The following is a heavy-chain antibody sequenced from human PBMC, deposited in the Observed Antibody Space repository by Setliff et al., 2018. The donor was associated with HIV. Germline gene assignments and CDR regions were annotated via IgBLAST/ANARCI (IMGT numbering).Heavy chain of an antibody. Sequence: SETLSLTCAVYGGSFSGYYWSWIRQPPGKVLEWIGEINHSGSTNYNPSLKSRVTLSVDTSKNQFSLKVNSVTAADTAVYYCAREVNIPVRGITDDAFDIWGQGTMVTVSS. J-gene: IGHJ3*02. CDR2: INHSGST. CDR3: AREVNIPVRGITDDAFDI. V-gene: IGHV4-34*01. D-gene: IGHD3-10*01. CDR1: GGSFSGYY.